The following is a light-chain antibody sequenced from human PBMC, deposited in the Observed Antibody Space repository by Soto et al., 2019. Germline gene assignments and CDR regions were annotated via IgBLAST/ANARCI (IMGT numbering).Light chain of an antibody. Sequence: EIVLTQSPGTLSLSPGEGATLSCRASQSVSSNYLAWYQQKPGQAPRLLIYGASTRATGIPDRFSGTVSGTDFTLTINRLEPEDFAVYYCQQYGSSPRTFGQGTKVDIK. CDR1: QSVSSNY. V-gene: IGKV3-20*01. CDR2: GAS. CDR3: QQYGSSPRT. J-gene: IGKJ1*01.